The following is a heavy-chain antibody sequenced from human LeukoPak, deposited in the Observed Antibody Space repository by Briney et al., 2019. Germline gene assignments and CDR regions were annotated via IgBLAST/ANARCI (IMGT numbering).Heavy chain of an antibody. J-gene: IGHJ6*02. CDR2: INSGGTST. D-gene: IGHD1-26*01. CDR1: GFTFSSYW. V-gene: IGHV3-74*01. CDR3: ARARSDTDPYFYVMDV. Sequence: PGGSLRLSCAASGFTFSSYWMHWVRQAPGKGLVWVSRINSGGTSTTYADSVKGRFTVSRDNSKNTLYLRMSSLRAEDTAVYYCARARSDTDPYFYVMDVWGQGATLTVSS.